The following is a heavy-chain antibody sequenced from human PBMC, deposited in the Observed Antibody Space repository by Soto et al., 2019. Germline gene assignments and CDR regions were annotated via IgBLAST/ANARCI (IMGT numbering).Heavy chain of an antibody. V-gene: IGHV3-9*01. J-gene: IGHJ4*02. D-gene: IGHD2-2*03. CDR2: ISWNSGYI. CDR3: AKDNDLDRDGPFDY. Sequence: EVQLVESGGGSVQPGRSLRLSCAASGFSFDDYGMHWVRQGPGKGLEWVSGISWNSGYIYYADSVKGRFTISRDNAKRSLYLQMNSLRTEDTALYYCAKDNDLDRDGPFDYWGQGILVTVSS. CDR1: GFSFDDYG.